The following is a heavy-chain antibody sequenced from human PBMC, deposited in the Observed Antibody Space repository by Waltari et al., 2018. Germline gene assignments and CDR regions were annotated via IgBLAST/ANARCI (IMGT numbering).Heavy chain of an antibody. D-gene: IGHD2-2*01. CDR2: IYSGGST. CDR3: ATSMPLSPYPYPDAFDI. V-gene: IGHV3-53*01. J-gene: IGHJ3*02. CDR1: GFTVSSNY. Sequence: EVQLVESGGGLIQPGGSLRLSCAASGFTVSSNYMSWGRKDPGKGLELVSVIYSGGSTYYADSVKGLFTISRDNSKNTLYLQMNSLRAEDTAVYYCATSMPLSPYPYPDAFDIWGQGTMVTVSS.